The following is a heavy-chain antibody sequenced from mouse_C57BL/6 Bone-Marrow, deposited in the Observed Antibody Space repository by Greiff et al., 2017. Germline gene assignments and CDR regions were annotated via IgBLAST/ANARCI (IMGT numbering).Heavy chain of an antibody. V-gene: IGHV14-2*01. J-gene: IGHJ3*01. D-gene: IGHD2-10*01. Sequence: EVQLQPSGAEPVKPGASVKLFCTASGFNIKDYYMHRVKQRTEQGLEWSGRIDPEDGETKYAPKFQGKATITADTSSHTAYLQLSSLTSEDTAVYYCAPYYGNPFAYWGQGTLVTVSA. CDR1: GFNIKDYY. CDR2: IDPEDGET. CDR3: APYYGNPFAY.